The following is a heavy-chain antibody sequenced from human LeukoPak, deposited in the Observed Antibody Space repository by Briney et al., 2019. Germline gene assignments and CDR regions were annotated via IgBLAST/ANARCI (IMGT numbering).Heavy chain of an antibody. D-gene: IGHD3-10*02. CDR3: ASLRSGSYYIDYYYGMDD. CDR2: IYYSGST. Sequence: SETLSLTCTVSGGSISSGGYYWSWIRQHPGKGLEWIGSIYYSGSTYYNPSLKSRVTISVDTSKNQFSLKLSSVTAADTAVYYCASLRSGSYYIDYYYGMDDWGQGTTVTVSS. V-gene: IGHV4-39*01. CDR1: GGSISSGGYY. J-gene: IGHJ6*02.